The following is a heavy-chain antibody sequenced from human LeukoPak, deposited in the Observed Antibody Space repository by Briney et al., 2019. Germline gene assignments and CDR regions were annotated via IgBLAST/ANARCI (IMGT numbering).Heavy chain of an antibody. CDR1: GFTFSNYG. V-gene: IGHV3-30*18. Sequence: GGSLRLSCAASGFTFSNYGMQWVRQAPGKGLEWVAVISHDGTTTFYADSVKGRITISRDNSKNTLHLQMDSLRDEDTAVYFCAKEPNAYSSGWYFQDWGQGTLVTVSS. D-gene: IGHD6-25*01. CDR3: AKEPNAYSSGWYFQD. CDR2: ISHDGTTT. J-gene: IGHJ1*01.